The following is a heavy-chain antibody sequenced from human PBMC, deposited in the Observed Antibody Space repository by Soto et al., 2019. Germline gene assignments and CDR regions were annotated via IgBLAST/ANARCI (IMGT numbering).Heavy chain of an antibody. V-gene: IGHV1-69*13. D-gene: IGHD1-1*01. CDR3: ARLYNWNDPFDY. CDR1: GHTFSSYA. J-gene: IGHJ4*02. Sequence: SVKVSCKASGHTFSSYAISWVRQAPGQGLEWMGGIIPIFGTANYAQKFQGRVTITADESTSTAYMELSSLRSEDTAVYYCARLYNWNDPFDYWGQGTLVTVSS. CDR2: IIPIFGTA.